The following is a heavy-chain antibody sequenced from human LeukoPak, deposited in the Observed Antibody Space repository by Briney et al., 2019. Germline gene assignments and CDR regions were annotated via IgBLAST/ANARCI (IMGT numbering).Heavy chain of an antibody. D-gene: IGHD2-2*01. Sequence: SETLSLTCTVSGGSISSYYWSWIRQPAGKGLEWIGRIYTSGSTSYNPSLKSRVTMSVDTSKNQFSLKLSSVTAADTAVYYCAREACSSTSCWLDPWGQGTLVTVSS. CDR2: IYTSGST. CDR3: AREACSSTSCWLDP. V-gene: IGHV4-4*07. CDR1: GGSISSYY. J-gene: IGHJ5*02.